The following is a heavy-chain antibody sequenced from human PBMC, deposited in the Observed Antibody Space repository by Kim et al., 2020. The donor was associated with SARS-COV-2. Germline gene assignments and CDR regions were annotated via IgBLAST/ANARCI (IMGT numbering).Heavy chain of an antibody. CDR2: INHSGST. D-gene: IGHD2-2*01. CDR3: ARGWGVVVPAAMWGYYYGMDV. J-gene: IGHJ6*02. CDR1: GGSFSGYY. V-gene: IGHV4-34*01. Sequence: SETLSLTCAVYGGSFSGYYWSWIRQPPGKGLEWIGEINHSGSTNYNPSLKSRVTISVDTSKNQFSLKLSSVTAADTAVYYCARGWGVVVPAAMWGYYYGMDVWGQGTTVTVSS.